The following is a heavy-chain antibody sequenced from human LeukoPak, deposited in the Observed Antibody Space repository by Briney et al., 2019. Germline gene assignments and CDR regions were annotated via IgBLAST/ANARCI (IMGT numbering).Heavy chain of an antibody. CDR1: GGSISSYY. CDR2: IYYSGST. V-gene: IGHV4-59*01. CDR3: ARGWSHAPFDY. J-gene: IGHJ4*02. Sequence: SETLSLTCTVSGGSISSYYWSWIRQPPGKGLEWIGYIYYSGSTNYNPSLKSRVTISVDTSKNQFSLKLSSVTAADTAVYYCARGWSHAPFDYWGQGTLVTVSS. D-gene: IGHD1-1*01.